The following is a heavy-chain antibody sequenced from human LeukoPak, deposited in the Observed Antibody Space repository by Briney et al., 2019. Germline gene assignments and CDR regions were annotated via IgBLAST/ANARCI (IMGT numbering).Heavy chain of an antibody. D-gene: IGHD6-6*01. Sequence: GGSLRLSCAVSGFNLNIYAMHWVRQAPGKGLEWVAVIRHDETNSFYAGSVQGRFTISRDTSKKLLYLQMNSLRVEDTAVYYCAKEYTPSSPLGELDSWGQGTLVTVSS. CDR1: GFNLNIYA. CDR3: AKEYTPSSPLGELDS. CDR2: IRHDETNS. J-gene: IGHJ4*02. V-gene: IGHV3-30*02.